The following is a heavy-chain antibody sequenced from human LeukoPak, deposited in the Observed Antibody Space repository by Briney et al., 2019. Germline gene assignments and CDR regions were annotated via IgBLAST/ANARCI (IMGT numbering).Heavy chain of an antibody. CDR1: GYTFTSYG. V-gene: IGHV1-18*01. D-gene: IGHD2-21*02. J-gene: IGHJ3*02. CDR2: ISAYNGNT. Sequence: GASVKVSCKASGYTFTSYGISWVRQAPGQGLEWMGWISAYNGNTNYAQKLQGRVTMTTDTSTSTAYMELRSLRSDDTAVYYCARDLAYCGGDCKDGFDIWGQGTMVTVSS. CDR3: ARDLAYCGGDCKDGFDI.